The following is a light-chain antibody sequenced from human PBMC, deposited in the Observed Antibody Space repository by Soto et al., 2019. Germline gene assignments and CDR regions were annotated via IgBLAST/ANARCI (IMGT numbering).Light chain of an antibody. V-gene: IGKV1-27*01. CDR3: QKYNSGPLT. CDR2: GAS. CDR1: LPVSNY. Sequence: DIQMTQSPSSLSASLIYIVTITCXASLPVSNYLAWYQQKPGKIPSLLIYGASTWEAGVPSRFSGSGSGTDFTLTISSLQPEDVAVYYCQKYNSGPLTFGGGTKVDIK. J-gene: IGKJ4*01.